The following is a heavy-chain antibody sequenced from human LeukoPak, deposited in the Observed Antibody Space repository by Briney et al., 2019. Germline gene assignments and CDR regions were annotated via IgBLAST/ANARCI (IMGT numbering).Heavy chain of an antibody. V-gene: IGHV4-61*08. D-gene: IGHD2-15*01. Sequence: SSETLSLTCTVSGGSISSGGYYWSWIRQPPGKGLEWIGYIYYSGSTNYNPSLKSRVTISVDTSKNQFSLKLSSVTAADTAVYYCARERGEDGFDPWGQGTLVTVSS. CDR1: GGSISSGGYY. CDR3: ARERGEDGFDP. J-gene: IGHJ5*02. CDR2: IYYSGST.